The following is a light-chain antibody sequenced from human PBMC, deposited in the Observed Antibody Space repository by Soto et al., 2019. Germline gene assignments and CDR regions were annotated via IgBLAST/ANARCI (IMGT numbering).Light chain of an antibody. CDR1: SSKVGVYNS. CDR2: EVN. CDR3: SSYAGSSNV. Sequence: QSVLTQPPSASGSPGRSFALSGTGTSSKVGVYNSVSWYQQHPGKAPKLMIYEVNKRPSGVPDRFSGSKSGNTASLTVSGLQAEDEADYYCSSYAGSSNVFGTGTKVTVL. V-gene: IGLV2-8*01. J-gene: IGLJ1*01.